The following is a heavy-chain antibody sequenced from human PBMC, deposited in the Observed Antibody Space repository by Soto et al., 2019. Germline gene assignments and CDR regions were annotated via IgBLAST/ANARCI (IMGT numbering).Heavy chain of an antibody. CDR2: MNPNSGGT. V-gene: IGHV1-2*04. CDR3: ARGGRGTWFGELWAIDYYGMDV. CDR1: GDTFTSYD. Sequence: ASVKVSCKASGDTFTSYDINWVRQATGQGLEWMGWMNPNSGGTNYAQKFQGWVTMTRDTSISTAYMELSRLRSDDTAVYYCARGGRGTWFGELWAIDYYGMDVWGQGTTVTVSS. J-gene: IGHJ6*02. D-gene: IGHD3-10*01.